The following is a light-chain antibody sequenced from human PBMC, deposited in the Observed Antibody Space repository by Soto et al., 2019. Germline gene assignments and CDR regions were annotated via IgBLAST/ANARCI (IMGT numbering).Light chain of an antibody. V-gene: IGLV2-11*01. CDR1: SSDVGAYNY. CDR3: CSYAGTYSYV. Sequence: QSALTQPRSVSGSPGQSVTISCTGTSSDVGAYNYVSWYQQHSGKAPKFMIYDVSKRPSGVPDRFSGSKSGNTASLTTSGFQAEDEADYYCCSYAGTYSYVFGTGTKVTVL. CDR2: DVS. J-gene: IGLJ1*01.